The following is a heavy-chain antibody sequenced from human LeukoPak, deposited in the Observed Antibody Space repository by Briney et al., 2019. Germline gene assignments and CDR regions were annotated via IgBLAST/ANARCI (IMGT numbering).Heavy chain of an antibody. D-gene: IGHD6-6*01. CDR1: GFPFSSYW. J-gene: IGHJ4*02. Sequence: GGSLRLSCVASGFPFSSYWMTWVRQAPGKGLEWVANIKQDGSKKSYVDSVRGRFTISRDNAKNSLYLQVNNLRAEDTAVYYCARGPNSNWSGLDFWGQGTLLTVSS. CDR3: ARGPNSNWSGLDF. V-gene: IGHV3-7*01. CDR2: IKQDGSKK.